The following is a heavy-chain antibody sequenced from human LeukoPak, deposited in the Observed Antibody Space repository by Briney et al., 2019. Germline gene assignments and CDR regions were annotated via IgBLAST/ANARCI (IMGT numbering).Heavy chain of an antibody. V-gene: IGHV3-23*01. D-gene: IGHD5-18*01. J-gene: IGHJ4*02. Sequence: GGSLRLSCAASGFTFSSYAMSWVRQAPGKGLEWVSAISGSGGSTYYADSVKGRFTISRDNSKNTLYLQMNSPRAEDTALYYCTKSRGYSRDGFDYWGQGTLVTVSS. CDR3: TKSRGYSRDGFDY. CDR1: GFTFSSYA. CDR2: ISGSGGST.